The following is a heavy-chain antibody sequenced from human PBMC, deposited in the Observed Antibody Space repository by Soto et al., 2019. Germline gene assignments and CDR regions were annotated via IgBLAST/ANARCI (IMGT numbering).Heavy chain of an antibody. CDR2: TNPPGGRS. CDR1: GFTFTNYY. Sequence: QVHLMQSGAEVKKPGASVKISCEASGFTFTNYYIHWVRRAPGQGLEWMGTTNPPGGRSTYAQKFLERIILAADTSSRSGYRKRSSLTRADTAVYYCPPPGTTYERPEVNWGQGTPVTVPS. CDR3: PPPGTTYERPEVN. V-gene: IGHV1-46*01. J-gene: IGHJ4*02. D-gene: IGHD3-22*01.